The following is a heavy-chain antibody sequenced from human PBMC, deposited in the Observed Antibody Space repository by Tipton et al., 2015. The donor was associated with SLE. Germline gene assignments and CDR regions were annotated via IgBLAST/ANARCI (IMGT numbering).Heavy chain of an antibody. V-gene: IGHV4-34*01. CDR1: GGSISSHY. Sequence: LRLSCTVSGGSISSHYWSWIRQPPGKGLEWIGEINHSGSTNYNPSLKSRVTISVDTSKNQFSLKLSSVTAADTAVYYCARIPTYCSSTSCAPWGQGTLVTVSS. D-gene: IGHD2-2*01. J-gene: IGHJ5*02. CDR2: INHSGST. CDR3: ARIPTYCSSTSCAP.